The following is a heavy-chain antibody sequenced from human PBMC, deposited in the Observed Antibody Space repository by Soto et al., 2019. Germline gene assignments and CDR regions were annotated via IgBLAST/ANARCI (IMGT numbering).Heavy chain of an antibody. CDR1: GYTFTSYD. CDR2: MNPNSGNT. CDR3: ARGRYDYVWGSYRYPFVY. V-gene: IGHV1-8*01. J-gene: IGHJ4*02. Sequence: QVQLVQSGAEVKKPGASVKVSCKASGYTFTSYDINWVRQATGQGLEWMGWMNPNSGNTGYAQKFQGRVTMTRNTSISTAYMELSSLRSEDTAVYYCARGRYDYVWGSYRYPFVYWGQGTLVTVSS. D-gene: IGHD3-16*02.